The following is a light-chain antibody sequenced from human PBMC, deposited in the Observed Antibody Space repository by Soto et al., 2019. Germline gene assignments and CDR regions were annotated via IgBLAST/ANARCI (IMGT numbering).Light chain of an antibody. Sequence: EIVLTQSPGTLPLSPGERATLSCRASQSVSSSYLAWYQQKPGQAPRLLIYGASSRATGIPDRFSGSGSGTDFTLTISRLEPGDFAVYYCQQYGSSPYTFGQGTKLEIK. V-gene: IGKV3-20*01. J-gene: IGKJ2*01. CDR2: GAS. CDR3: QQYGSSPYT. CDR1: QSVSSSY.